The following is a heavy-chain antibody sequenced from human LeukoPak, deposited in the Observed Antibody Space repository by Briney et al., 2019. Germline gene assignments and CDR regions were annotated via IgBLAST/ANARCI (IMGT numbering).Heavy chain of an antibody. CDR1: GYTFTSYD. CDR3: ARGQDCSGGSCYSSIDY. Sequence: ASAKVSCKASGYTFTSYDINWVRQATGQGLEWMGWMNPNSGNTGYAQKFQDRVTMTRNTSISTAYMELSSLRSEDTAVYYCARGQDCSGGSCYSSIDYWGQGTLVTVSS. CDR2: MNPNSGNT. J-gene: IGHJ4*02. V-gene: IGHV1-8*01. D-gene: IGHD2-15*01.